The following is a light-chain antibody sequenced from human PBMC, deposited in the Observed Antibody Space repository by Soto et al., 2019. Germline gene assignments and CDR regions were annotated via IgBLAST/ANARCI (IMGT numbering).Light chain of an antibody. V-gene: IGKV3-20*01. CDR1: QSVSSY. CDR3: QQYDNSPIT. J-gene: IGKJ5*01. Sequence: EIVLTRSPGTLSLSPGERATLSCRASQSVSSYLAWYQQKPGQAPRLLIYDASNRATGIPARFSGTGSETDFTLTISRLEPEDFAVYYCQQYDNSPITFGQGTRL. CDR2: DAS.